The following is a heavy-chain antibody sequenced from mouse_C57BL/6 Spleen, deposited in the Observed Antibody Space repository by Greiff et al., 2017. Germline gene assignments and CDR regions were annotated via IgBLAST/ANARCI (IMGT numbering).Heavy chain of an antibody. CDR1: GYTFTSYW. CDR2: IDPSDSYT. Sequence: QVQLQQSGAELVMPGASVKLSCKASGYTFTSYWMHWVKQRPGQGLEWIGEIDPSDSYTNYNQKFKGKSTLTVDKSSSTAYMQLSSLTSEDSAVYYCARGGYYGSSYVGYFDYWGQGTTLTVSS. J-gene: IGHJ2*01. V-gene: IGHV1-69*01. CDR3: ARGGYYGSSYVGYFDY. D-gene: IGHD1-1*01.